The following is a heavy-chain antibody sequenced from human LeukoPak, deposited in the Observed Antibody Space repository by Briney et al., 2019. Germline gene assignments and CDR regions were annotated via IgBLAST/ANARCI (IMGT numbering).Heavy chain of an antibody. V-gene: IGHV3-74*03. CDR3: ARDQGGSGPTTYDY. J-gene: IGHJ4*02. D-gene: IGHD6-19*01. CDR2: INTDGSDT. CDR1: GFTFSRSW. Sequence: HGGSLRLSCAASGFTFSRSWMHWVRQAPGKGLMWVSRINTDGSDTMYADSVKGRFTISRDNAKNTLYLQMNSLKAEDTAVYYCARDQGGSGPTTYDYWGQGNLVTVSS.